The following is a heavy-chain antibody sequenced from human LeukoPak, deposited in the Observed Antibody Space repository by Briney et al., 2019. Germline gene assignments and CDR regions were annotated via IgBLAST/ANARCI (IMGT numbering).Heavy chain of an antibody. CDR1: GHTFTGYY. J-gene: IGHJ4*02. Sequence: GASVKVSCKASGHTFTGYYMHWVRQAPGQGLEWMGWINPNSGGTNYAQKFQGRVTMTRDTSISTAYMELSRLRSDDTAVYYCARGDNWNDGVGYFDYWGQGTLVTVSS. D-gene: IGHD1-20*01. CDR2: INPNSGGT. CDR3: ARGDNWNDGVGYFDY. V-gene: IGHV1-2*02.